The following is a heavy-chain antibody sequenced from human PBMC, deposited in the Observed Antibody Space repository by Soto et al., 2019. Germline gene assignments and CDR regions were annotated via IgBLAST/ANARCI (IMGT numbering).Heavy chain of an antibody. CDR2: IIPVFGTA. Sequence: SVKVSCKASGGSLSNYGISWGRQAPGQGLEWMGGIIPVFGTANYAQKFQGRVTITADESTNIVYMDVTSLRSEDTAVYYCARGDATKIVVTTYYAMDVWGQGTTVTVSS. D-gene: IGHD4-17*01. J-gene: IGHJ6*02. CDR3: ARGDATKIVVTTYYAMDV. CDR1: GGSLSNYG. V-gene: IGHV1-69*13.